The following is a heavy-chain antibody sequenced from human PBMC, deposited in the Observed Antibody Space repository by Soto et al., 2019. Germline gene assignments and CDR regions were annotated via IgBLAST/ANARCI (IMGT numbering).Heavy chain of an antibody. D-gene: IGHD3-3*01. CDR1: GYPVTAYY. CDR2: INPATGAA. J-gene: IGHJ3*02. CDR3: ARGGGVGVAGSAAFDM. Sequence: QLHLVQSGAVVKKPGASVTVSCSASGYPVTAYYMHWVRQAPGRGLEWMGGINPATGAAKYTQTFRGRGHLTRGTSKSKVFLGLRGLTSEDTAVFYCARGGGVGVAGSAAFDMWGQGTLVTVSS. V-gene: IGHV1-2*02.